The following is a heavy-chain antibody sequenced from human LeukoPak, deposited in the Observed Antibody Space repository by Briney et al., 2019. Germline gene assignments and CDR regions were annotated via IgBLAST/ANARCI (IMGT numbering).Heavy chain of an antibody. J-gene: IGHJ4*02. CDR2: INPSGGST. V-gene: IGHV1-46*01. D-gene: IGHD3-10*01. CDR1: GYTFTSYY. CDR3: ARDSDYGSGSYYRPFDY. Sequence: ASVKVSCKASGYTFTSYYMHWVRQAPGLGLEWMGIINPSGGSTSYAQKFQGRVTMTRDTSTSTVYMELSSLRSEDTAVYYCARDSDYGSGSYYRPFDYWGQGTLVTVSS.